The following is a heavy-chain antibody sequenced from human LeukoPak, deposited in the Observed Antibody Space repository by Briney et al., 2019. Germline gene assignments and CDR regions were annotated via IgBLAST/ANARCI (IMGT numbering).Heavy chain of an antibody. CDR3: ARAAVWSGYPQPSWFDP. Sequence: ASVKVSCKASGYTFTGYYMHWVRQAPGQGLAWMGWINPNSGGTNYAQKFQGRVTMTRDTSISTAYMELSRLRSDDTAVYYCARAAVWSGYPQPSWFDPWGQGTLVTVSS. CDR2: INPNSGGT. D-gene: IGHD3-3*01. V-gene: IGHV1-2*02. CDR1: GYTFTGYY. J-gene: IGHJ5*02.